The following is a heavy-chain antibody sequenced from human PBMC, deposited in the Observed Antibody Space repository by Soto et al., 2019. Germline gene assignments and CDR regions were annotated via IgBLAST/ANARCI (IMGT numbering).Heavy chain of an antibody. Sequence: EVQLVESGGGLVQPEGSLRLSCAASGFTFSSYWMSWVRQAPGKGLEWVANIKQDGSEKFYVYYVKGRFTISKDNAKNSVYLQMNSLRAEDTAVYYCARGHTTSPNWFDPWGQGTLVTVSS. D-gene: IGHD2-2*01. V-gene: IGHV3-7*03. CDR3: ARGHTTSPNWFDP. CDR2: IKQDGSEK. CDR1: GFTFSSYW. J-gene: IGHJ5*02.